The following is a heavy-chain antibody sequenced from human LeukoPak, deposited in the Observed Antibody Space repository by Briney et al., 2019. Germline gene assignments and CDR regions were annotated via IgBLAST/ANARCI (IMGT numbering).Heavy chain of an antibody. CDR1: GGTFSSYA. V-gene: IGHV1-69*05. CDR2: IITIFGTA. Sequence: SVKVSCKASGGTFSSYAISWVRQAPGQGLEWMGGIITIFGTANYAQKFQGRVTITTDESTSTAYMELSSLRSEDTAVYYCARGLLSAAGYNWFDPWGQGTLVTVSS. D-gene: IGHD6-13*01. J-gene: IGHJ5*02. CDR3: ARGLLSAAGYNWFDP.